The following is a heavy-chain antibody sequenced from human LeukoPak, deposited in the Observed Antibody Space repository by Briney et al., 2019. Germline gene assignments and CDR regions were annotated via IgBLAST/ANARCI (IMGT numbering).Heavy chain of an antibody. CDR1: GFTFSSYT. Sequence: GGSPRLSCAASGFTFSSYTMNWVRQAPGKGLEWVSSISSRSSYIYYADSVKGRFTISRDNAKNSLHLQMNSLRAEDTAVYYCARDGGRIAMYYFDSWGQGTLVTVSS. V-gene: IGHV3-21*01. J-gene: IGHJ4*02. CDR3: ARDGGRIAMYYFDS. CDR2: ISSRSSYI. D-gene: IGHD3-16*01.